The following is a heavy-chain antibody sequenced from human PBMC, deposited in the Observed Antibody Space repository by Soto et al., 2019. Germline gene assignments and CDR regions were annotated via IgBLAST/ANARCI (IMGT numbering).Heavy chain of an antibody. Sequence: QVQLVESGGGVVQPGRSLRLSCAASGFTFSSYAMHWVRQAPGKGLEWVAVISYDGSNKYYADSVKGRFTISRDNSKNTLYLQVNSLRAEDTAVYYCARVKDGYNYGYYYYYYGMDVWGQGTTVTVSS. D-gene: IGHD5-12*01. V-gene: IGHV3-30-3*01. CDR1: GFTFSSYA. J-gene: IGHJ6*02. CDR2: ISYDGSNK. CDR3: ARVKDGYNYGYYYYYYGMDV.